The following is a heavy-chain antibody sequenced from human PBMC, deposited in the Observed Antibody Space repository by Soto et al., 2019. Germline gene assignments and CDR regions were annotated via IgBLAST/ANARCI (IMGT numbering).Heavy chain of an antibody. D-gene: IGHD1-20*01. CDR1: GFTFTAYS. V-gene: IGHV3-30*01. CDR3: ARQVTLTGDRRAIDF. J-gene: IGHJ4*02. Sequence: QVDLGESWGGVVQPGGCLRLACAASGFTFTAYSMHGVRQTPGKGLQWVAVISYDGSNTYFPDSVKGRFTVSRDNVNNTLYQHMTSLRPEDTALYSCARQVTLTGDRRAIDFWGQGTLVVVSS. CDR2: ISYDGSNT.